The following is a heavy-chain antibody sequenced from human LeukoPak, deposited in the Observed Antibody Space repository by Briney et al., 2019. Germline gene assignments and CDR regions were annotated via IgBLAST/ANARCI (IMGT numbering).Heavy chain of an antibody. CDR3: ATVPGDF. V-gene: IGHV3-21*01. CDR2: ISDNNRYV. CDR1: GLTFSSYT. Sequence: GGSLRLSCTASGLTFSSYTMTWIRQAPGKGLEWVSSISDNNRYVYYADSLRGRFTISRDNAKTSLYLQMNSLSAEDTAVYYCATVPGDFWGQGTLVAVSS. J-gene: IGHJ4*02.